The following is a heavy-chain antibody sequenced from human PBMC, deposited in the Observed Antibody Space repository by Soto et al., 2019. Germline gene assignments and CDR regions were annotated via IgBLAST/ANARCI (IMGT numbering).Heavy chain of an antibody. CDR1: GGTFSSYT. CDR2: IIPILGIA. J-gene: IGHJ4*02. D-gene: IGHD5-18*01. V-gene: IGHV1-69*02. CDR3: ARLGYSYGPYYFDY. Sequence: QVQLVQSGAEVKKPGSSVKVSCKASGGTFSSYTISWVRQAPGQGLEWMGRIIPILGIANYAQKFQGRVTITADKSTSTAYMELSSLRSEGTAVYYCARLGYSYGPYYFDYWGQGTLVTVSS.